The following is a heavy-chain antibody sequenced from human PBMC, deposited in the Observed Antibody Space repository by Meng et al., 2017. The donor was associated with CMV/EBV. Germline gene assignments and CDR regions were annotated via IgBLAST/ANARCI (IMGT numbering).Heavy chain of an antibody. J-gene: IGHJ4*02. CDR2: INSDGSST. CDR3: ARDGGYCSGGSCYSDY. V-gene: IGHV3/OR16-13*01. CDR1: VTFSSYW. D-gene: IGHD2-15*01. Sequence: VTFSSYWMHWVRQAPGKGLVWVSRINSDGSSTSYADSMKGQFTISRDNAKNTLYLQMNSLRAEDMAVYYCARDGGYCSGGSCYSDYWGQGTLVTVSS.